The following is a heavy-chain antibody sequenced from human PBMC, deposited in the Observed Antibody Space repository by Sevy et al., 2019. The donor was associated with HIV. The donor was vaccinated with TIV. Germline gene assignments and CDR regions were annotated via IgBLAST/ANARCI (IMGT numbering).Heavy chain of an antibody. J-gene: IGHJ4*02. D-gene: IGHD1-26*01. Sequence: ASVKVSCKASGYTFTSYGISWVRQAPGQGLEWMGWISDYNGNTNYAQKLQGRVTMTTDTSTSTAYMELRSLRSDDTAVYYCAREDSGSYSSYYFDYWGQGTLVTVSS. CDR2: ISDYNGNT. CDR3: AREDSGSYSSYYFDY. V-gene: IGHV1-18*01. CDR1: GYTFTSYG.